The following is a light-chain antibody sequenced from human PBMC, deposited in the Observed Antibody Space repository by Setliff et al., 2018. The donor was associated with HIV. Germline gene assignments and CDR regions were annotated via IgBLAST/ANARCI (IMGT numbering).Light chain of an antibody. CDR2: QAT. CDR1: SSDIGRYNL. CDR3: CSNTGSNTYV. Sequence: QSVLTQPASVSGSHGQSITISCTGTSSDIGRYNLVSWSQQYPGKAPKLMIYQATKRPSGVSHRFSGSKSGNTASLTISGLQAEDEADYYCCSNTGSNTYVFGSGTKVTVL. V-gene: IGLV2-23*01. J-gene: IGLJ1*01.